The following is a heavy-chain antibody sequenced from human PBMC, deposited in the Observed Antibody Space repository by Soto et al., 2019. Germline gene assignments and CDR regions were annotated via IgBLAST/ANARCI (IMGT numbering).Heavy chain of an antibody. CDR1: GFTFSSYA. D-gene: IGHD6-6*01. J-gene: IGHJ6*02. V-gene: IGHV3-30*04. CDR2: ISLDGTYG. CDR3: ARDEDASSSAYNYYGMDV. Sequence: GGSLRLSCAASGFTFSSYAFHWVRQAPGKGLEWLAVISLDGTYGYYADSVKGRFTISRDSSRNTLYLQMSNLRAEDTALYYCARDEDASSSAYNYYGMDVWGRGTTVTVSS.